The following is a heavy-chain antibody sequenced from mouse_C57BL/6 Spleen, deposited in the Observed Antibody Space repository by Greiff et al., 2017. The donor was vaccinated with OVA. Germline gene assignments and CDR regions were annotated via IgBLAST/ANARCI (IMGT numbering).Heavy chain of an antibody. Sequence: EVKVVESGGGLVKPGGSLKLSCAASGFTFSSYTMSWVRQTPEKRLEWVATISGGGGDTYYPDSVKGRFTISRDNAKNTLYLQMSSLRSKDTALYYCARQGYYGSSATYAMDYWGQGTSVTVSS. CDR2: ISGGGGDT. CDR1: GFTFSSYT. V-gene: IGHV5-9*01. J-gene: IGHJ4*01. CDR3: ARQGYYGSSATYAMDY. D-gene: IGHD1-1*01.